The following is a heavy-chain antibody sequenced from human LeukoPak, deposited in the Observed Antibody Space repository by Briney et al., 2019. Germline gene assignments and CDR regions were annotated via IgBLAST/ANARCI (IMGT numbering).Heavy chain of an antibody. CDR3: ARAGLAAAFDI. Sequence: MPSETLSLTCTVSSDSIRSYYWSWIRQPPGKGLEWIGYFYYTVSTSYNPSLKSRVTISVDTSKNQFSLTLNPATDAHKDVYYCARAGLAAAFDISAQGTIVTASP. D-gene: IGHD6-25*01. CDR1: SDSIRSYY. J-gene: IGHJ3*02. CDR2: FYYTVST. V-gene: IGHV4-59*01.